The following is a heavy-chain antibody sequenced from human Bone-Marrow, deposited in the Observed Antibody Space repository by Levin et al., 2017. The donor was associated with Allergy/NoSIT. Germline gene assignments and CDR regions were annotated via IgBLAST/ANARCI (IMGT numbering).Heavy chain of an antibody. V-gene: IGHV7-4-1*02. D-gene: IGHD3-16*02. J-gene: IGHJ4*02. CDR1: GYTFTNYA. CDR2: INTNTGKP. Sequence: ASVKVSCKASGYTFTNYAMNWVRQVPGQGLEWMGWINTNTGKPTYAQGFTGRFVFSLDTSVSTTYLQITSLKADDTALYYCVRHYDYRWGTHRYKYHFDYWGQGTLVTVSS. CDR3: VRHYDYRWGTHRYKYHFDY.